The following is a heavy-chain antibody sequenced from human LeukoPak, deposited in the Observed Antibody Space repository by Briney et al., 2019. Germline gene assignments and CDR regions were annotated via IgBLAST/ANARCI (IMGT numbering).Heavy chain of an antibody. CDR3: ARPIGTITMIRGVIRRSGWFDP. CDR1: GYNFTNYW. Sequence: HGESLKISCKGSGYNFTNYWIAWVRQTPGKGLECMGIIYPRDSDTRYSPSFQGQVTISADKSVSTAYLQWSSLKASDTAMYYCARPIGTITMIRGVIRRSGWFDPWGQGTLVTASS. D-gene: IGHD3-10*01. J-gene: IGHJ5*02. V-gene: IGHV5-51*01. CDR2: IYPRDSDT.